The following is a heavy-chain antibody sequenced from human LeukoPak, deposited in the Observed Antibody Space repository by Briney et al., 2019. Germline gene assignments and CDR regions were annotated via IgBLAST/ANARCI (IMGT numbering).Heavy chain of an antibody. CDR1: RFTFSDYY. D-gene: IGHD3-22*01. CDR3: ARGHYYDSSGYYYAI. V-gene: IGHV3-11*04. J-gene: IGHJ3*02. CDR2: ISSSGYTI. Sequence: GGSLRLSCAASRFTFSDYYMSWIRQAPGKGLEWVSYISSSGYTIYYADSVKGRFTISRDNAKNSLYLQMNSLRAEDTAVYYCARGHYYDSSGYYYAIWGQGTMVTVSS.